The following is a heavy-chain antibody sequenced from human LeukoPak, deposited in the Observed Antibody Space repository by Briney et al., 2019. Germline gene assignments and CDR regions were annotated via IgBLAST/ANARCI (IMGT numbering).Heavy chain of an antibody. J-gene: IGHJ4*02. CDR2: LYTSGNT. Sequence: SETLPLTCTVSGGSINSYYWSWIRQPAGKGLEWVGRLYTSGNTNYNPSLRSRITMSVDTSKNQFSLKLASVTAADTAVYYCAGMVTFQTNFDFWGQGTLVTVSS. CDR1: GGSINSYY. CDR3: AGMVTFQTNFDF. V-gene: IGHV4-4*07. D-gene: IGHD2-21*02.